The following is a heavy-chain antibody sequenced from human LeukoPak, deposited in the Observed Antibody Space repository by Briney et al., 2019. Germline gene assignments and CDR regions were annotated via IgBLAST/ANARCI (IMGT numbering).Heavy chain of an antibody. CDR2: INHSGST. D-gene: IGHD5-24*01. Sequence: SETLSLTCAVYVEPFSNYFWSWIHQSPGKGLEWIGEINHSGSTNYNSSLTSRVTISVDTSKNQFSLHLSSVTAADTAIYYCARGLGQYDYWGQGTLVTVSS. J-gene: IGHJ4*02. V-gene: IGHV4-34*01. CDR1: VEPFSNYF. CDR3: ARGLGQYDY.